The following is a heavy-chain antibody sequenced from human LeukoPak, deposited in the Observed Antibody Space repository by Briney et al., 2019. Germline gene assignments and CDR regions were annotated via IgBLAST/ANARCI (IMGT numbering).Heavy chain of an antibody. D-gene: IGHD2-2*01. V-gene: IGHV1-18*01. CDR2: ISAYNGNT. CDR3: ARVGYCSSTSCPSWFDP. CDR1: GYTFTSYG. Sequence: ASVKVSCRASGYTFTSYGISWVRQAPGQGLEWMGWISAYNGNTNYAQKLQGRVTMTTDTSTSTAYMELRSLRSDDTAVYYCARVGYCSSTSCPSWFDPWGQGTLVTVSS. J-gene: IGHJ5*02.